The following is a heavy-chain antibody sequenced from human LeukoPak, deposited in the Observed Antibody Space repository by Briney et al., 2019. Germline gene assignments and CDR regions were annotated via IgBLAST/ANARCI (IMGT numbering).Heavy chain of an antibody. Sequence: PSETLSLTCTVSGGSISSYYWSWIRQPPGKGLEWSGYIYYSGSTNYNPSLKSRVTISVDTSKNQFSLKLSSVTAADTAVYYCARFYYYGSGSYYKAYYFDNWGQGTLVTVSS. V-gene: IGHV4-59*08. J-gene: IGHJ4*02. CDR2: IYYSGST. D-gene: IGHD3-10*01. CDR3: ARFYYYGSGSYYKAYYFDN. CDR1: GGSISSYY.